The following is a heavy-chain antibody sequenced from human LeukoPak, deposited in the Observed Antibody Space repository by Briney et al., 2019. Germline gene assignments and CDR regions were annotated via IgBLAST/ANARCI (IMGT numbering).Heavy chain of an antibody. V-gene: IGHV3-66*01. CDR3: AKDKAVAGPDYFDY. CDR2: IYSGGDT. D-gene: IGHD6-19*01. J-gene: IGHJ4*02. Sequence: GGSLRLSCAASGFTVSSNYMGWVRQAPGKGLEWVSVIYSGGDTYYAGSVKGRFTISRDNSKNMIYLEMTSLKAEDTAVYYCAKDKAVAGPDYFDYWGQGTLVTVSS. CDR1: GFTVSSNY.